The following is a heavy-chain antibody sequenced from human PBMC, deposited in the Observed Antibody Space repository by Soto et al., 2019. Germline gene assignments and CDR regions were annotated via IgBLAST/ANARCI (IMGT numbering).Heavy chain of an antibody. CDR3: AGVSHDYGDYYFDY. Sequence: PSETVSLTCTVSGGSISSYYWGLIRQPPWKGLEWIGCIYYSGSTNYNPSRKMRVTISVDTSKNQFSLKLSSVTAADTAVYYCAGVSHDYGDYYFDYWGQGTLVTVS. V-gene: IGHV4-59*01. J-gene: IGHJ4*02. CDR1: GGSISSYY. CDR2: IYYSGST. D-gene: IGHD4-17*01.